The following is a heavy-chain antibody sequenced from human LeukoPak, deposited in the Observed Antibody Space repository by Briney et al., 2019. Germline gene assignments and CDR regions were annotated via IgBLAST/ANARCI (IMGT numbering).Heavy chain of an antibody. V-gene: IGHV1-69*05. D-gene: IGHD5-12*01. J-gene: IGHJ4*02. CDR2: IIPIFGTA. Sequence: AVKVSCKASGGTFSSYAISWVLQPPGQGLEWMGGIIPIFGTANYAQKFQGRVTITTDASTPTAYMELSSLRSEDTAVYYCAITDGYSGYELFDYWGQGNLVTVSS. CDR3: AITDGYSGYELFDY. CDR1: GGTFSSYA.